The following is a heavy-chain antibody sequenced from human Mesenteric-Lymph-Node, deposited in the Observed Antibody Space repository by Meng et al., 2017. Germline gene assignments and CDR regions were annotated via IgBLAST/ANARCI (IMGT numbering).Heavy chain of an antibody. CDR3: AATVAGLYYFDY. J-gene: IGHJ4*01. D-gene: IGHD6-19*01. Sequence: GESLKTSCAASGFTFSNSDMNWVRQAPGKGLEWVAVISYDSSNKYYADSVKGRFTISRDNSKNTLYLQMNSLRAEDTAVYYCAATVAGLYYFDYWGQGTTVTVSS. V-gene: IGHV3-30*03. CDR2: ISYDSSNK. CDR1: GFTFSNSD.